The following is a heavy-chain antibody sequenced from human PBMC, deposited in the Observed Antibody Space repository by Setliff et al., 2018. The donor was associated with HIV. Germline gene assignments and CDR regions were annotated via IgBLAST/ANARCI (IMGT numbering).Heavy chain of an antibody. D-gene: IGHD5-12*01. J-gene: IGHJ6*04. CDR3: LVAVEEDV. CDR1: GFTFSSYS. Sequence: ASVKVSCAASGFTFSSYSMNWVRQAPGKGLEWVSSISSSSSYIYYADSVKGRFTISRDNAKNSLYLQMNSLRAEDTAVYYCLVAVEEDVWGKGTTVTVSS. CDR2: ISSSSSYI. V-gene: IGHV3-21*01.